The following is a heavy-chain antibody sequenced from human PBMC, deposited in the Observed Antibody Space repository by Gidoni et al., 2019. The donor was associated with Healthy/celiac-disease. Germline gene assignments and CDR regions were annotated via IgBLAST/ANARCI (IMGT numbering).Heavy chain of an antibody. Sequence: QVQLVESGGGVVQPGRSLRLSCAASRFTFSSYGMHWVRQAPGKGLEWVAGIWYDGSNKYYADSVKGRFTISRDNSKNTLYLQMNSLRAEDTAVYYCARASGHSSGWYFDYWGQGTLVTVSS. CDR1: RFTFSSYG. CDR3: ARASGHSSGWYFDY. CDR2: IWYDGSNK. V-gene: IGHV3-33*01. D-gene: IGHD6-19*01. J-gene: IGHJ4*02.